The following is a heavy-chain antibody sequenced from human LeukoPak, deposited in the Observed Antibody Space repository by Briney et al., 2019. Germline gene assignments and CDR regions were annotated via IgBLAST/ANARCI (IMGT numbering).Heavy chain of an antibody. CDR2: INHSGST. CDR3: ARGGLYSSGWYWDY. Sequence: SETLSLTCAVYGGSFSGYYWSWIRQPPGKGLEWIGEINHSGSTNYNPSLKSRVTISVDTSKNQFSLKLSSVTAADTAVYYCARGGLYSSGWYWDYWGQGTLVTVSS. V-gene: IGHV4-34*01. D-gene: IGHD6-19*01. J-gene: IGHJ4*02. CDR1: GGSFSGYY.